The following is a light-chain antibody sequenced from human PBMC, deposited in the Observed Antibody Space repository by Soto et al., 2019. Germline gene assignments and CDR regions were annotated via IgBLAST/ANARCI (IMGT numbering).Light chain of an antibody. CDR2: AAS. CDR1: QGISNY. Sequence: EIQMTQSPSSLSASVGDRVTITCRASQGISNYLAWYQQKPGEVPKLLIYAASTLQSGVPSRFSGSGSGTDFTLTISSLQPEDVATYYCQKYDNAPRAFGQGTRVDIK. CDR3: QKYDNAPRA. V-gene: IGKV1-27*01. J-gene: IGKJ1*01.